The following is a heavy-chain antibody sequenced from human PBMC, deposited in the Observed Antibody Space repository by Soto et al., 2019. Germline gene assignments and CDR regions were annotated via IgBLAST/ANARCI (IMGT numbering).Heavy chain of an antibody. J-gene: IGHJ6*03. V-gene: IGHV1-18*01. Sequence: AKVKVSCKASGYTFTSHGISCVRRALGQGIEWMGWISAYNGNTNYAQKLRGRVTMTTDTSTSTAYMELRSLRSDDTAVYYCARGSCSGGSCYSVSYLGYYYYYMDVWGKGTTVTVAS. CDR1: GYTFTSHG. CDR2: ISAYNGNT. CDR3: ARGSCSGGSCYSVSYLGYYYYYMDV. D-gene: IGHD2-15*01.